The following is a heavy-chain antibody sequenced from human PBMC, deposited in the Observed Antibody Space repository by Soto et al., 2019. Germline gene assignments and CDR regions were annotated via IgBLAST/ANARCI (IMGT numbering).Heavy chain of an antibody. V-gene: IGHV3-74*01. Sequence: GGSLRLSCAASGFTFSSYWMHWVRQAPGKGLVRFSCINIDGSSTSYADSVKGRFTISRDNAKNTLYLQMNSLRAEDTAVYYCARGPRPGATIIWGQGTLVTVSS. CDR3: ARGPRPGATII. J-gene: IGHJ4*02. CDR2: INIDGSST. D-gene: IGHD5-12*01. CDR1: GFTFSSYW.